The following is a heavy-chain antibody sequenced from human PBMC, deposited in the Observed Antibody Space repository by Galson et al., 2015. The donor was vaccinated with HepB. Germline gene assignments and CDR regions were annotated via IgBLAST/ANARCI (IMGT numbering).Heavy chain of an antibody. CDR2: ISATGTTI. Sequence: SLRLSCAASGFTFSSYNMNWVRQAPGKGLEWISYISATGTTIFYADSVKGRFTISRDNDKNSVFLQMKSLRAEDTALYYCAKEGVAIFGVGTDLDPWGQGTLVTVSS. D-gene: IGHD3-3*01. CDR1: GFTFSSYN. V-gene: IGHV3-48*01. CDR3: AKEGVAIFGVGTDLDP. J-gene: IGHJ5*02.